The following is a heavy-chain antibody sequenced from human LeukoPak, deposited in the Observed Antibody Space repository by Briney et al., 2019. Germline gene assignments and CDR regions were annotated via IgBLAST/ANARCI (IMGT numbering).Heavy chain of an antibody. CDR2: IYYSGST. V-gene: IGHV4-39*01. CDR1: GGSISSSSYY. J-gene: IGHJ3*02. Sequence: PSETLSLTCTVSGGSISSSSYYWGWIRQPPGKGLEWVGSIYYSGSTYYNPSLKSRVTISVDTSKNQFSLKLSSVTAADTAVYYCARFGRYSYGFIPRDAFDIWGQGTMVTVSS. D-gene: IGHD5-18*01. CDR3: ARFGRYSYGFIPRDAFDI.